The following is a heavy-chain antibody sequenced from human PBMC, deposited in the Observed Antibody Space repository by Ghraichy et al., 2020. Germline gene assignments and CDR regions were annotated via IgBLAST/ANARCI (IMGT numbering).Heavy chain of an antibody. V-gene: IGHV4-39*01. Sequence: ESLNISCTVSGGSISSSSYYWGWIRQPPGKGLEWIGSIYYSGSTYYNPSLKSRVTISVDTSKNQFSLKLSSVTAADTAVYYCASYCSGGSCYFDYWGQGTLVTVSS. CDR1: GGSISSSSYY. J-gene: IGHJ4*02. D-gene: IGHD2-15*01. CDR2: IYYSGST. CDR3: ASYCSGGSCYFDY.